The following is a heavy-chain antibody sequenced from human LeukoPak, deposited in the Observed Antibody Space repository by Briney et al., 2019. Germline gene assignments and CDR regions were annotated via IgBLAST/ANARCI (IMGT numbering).Heavy chain of an antibody. CDR3: AKGRWDTAMALYYFDY. Sequence: PGGSLRLSCAASGFTFSSYGMHWVRQAPGKGLEWVAFIRYDGSNKYYADSVKSRFTISRDNSKNTLYLQMNSLRAEDTAVYYCAKGRWDTAMALYYFDYWGQGTLVTVSS. J-gene: IGHJ4*02. D-gene: IGHD5-18*01. V-gene: IGHV3-30*02. CDR2: IRYDGSNK. CDR1: GFTFSSYG.